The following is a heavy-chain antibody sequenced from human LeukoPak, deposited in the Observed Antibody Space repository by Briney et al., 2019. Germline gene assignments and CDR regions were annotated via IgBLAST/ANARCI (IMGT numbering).Heavy chain of an antibody. CDR2: IYYSGST. D-gene: IGHD6-13*01. CDR3: ARVHSSSQDY. V-gene: IGHV4-59*01. Sequence: PSETLSLTCSVSGGSISTYYWSWIRQPPGKGLEWIGYIYYSGSTNYNPSLKSRVTISIDTSKNQFSLKLNSVTAADTAVYYCARVHSSSQDYWGQGTLVTVSS. J-gene: IGHJ4*02. CDR1: GGSISTYY.